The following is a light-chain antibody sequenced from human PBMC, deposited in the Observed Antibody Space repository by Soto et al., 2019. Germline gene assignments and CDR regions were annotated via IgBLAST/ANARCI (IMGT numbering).Light chain of an antibody. CDR2: DVS. CDR1: SSDVGGYNY. CDR3: RSYTSSSTHVV. Sequence: QSALTQPASVSGSPGQSITISCTGTSSDVGGYNYVSWYQQHPGKTPKLMIYDVSNRPSGVSNRFSGSKSGNTASLTISGLQAEDEADYYCRSYTSSSTHVVFGGGNKVTVL. J-gene: IGLJ2*01. V-gene: IGLV2-14*01.